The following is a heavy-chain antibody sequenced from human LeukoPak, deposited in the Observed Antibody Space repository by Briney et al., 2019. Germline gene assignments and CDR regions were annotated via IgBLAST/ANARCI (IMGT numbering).Heavy chain of an antibody. CDR3: ARDPIVYLGWDF. J-gene: IGHJ4*02. D-gene: IGHD2-8*01. Sequence: PGGSLRLSCAASGFTFSDYWMSWIRQTPGKGLEWVANMKEDGSQKYYVDSVKGRFIISRDNAKNSLYLQMNSVRAEDSAVYYCARDPIVYLGWDFWGQGTLVTVSS. CDR2: MKEDGSQK. V-gene: IGHV3-7*01. CDR1: GFTFSDYW.